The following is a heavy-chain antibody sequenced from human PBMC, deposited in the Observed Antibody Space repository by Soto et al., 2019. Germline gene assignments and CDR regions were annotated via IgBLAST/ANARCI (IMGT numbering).Heavy chain of an antibody. CDR1: GFTFSSYA. Sequence: EVQLLESGGGLVQPGGSLRLSCAASGFTFSSYAMSWVRQAPGKGLEWVSAISGSGGSTYYADSVKGRFTISRDNSKNTLYLQMNSLRAEDTAVYYCAKDDREKEYSSSWCYNYWGQGTLVTVSS. CDR2: ISGSGGST. V-gene: IGHV3-23*01. D-gene: IGHD6-13*01. CDR3: AKDDREKEYSSSWCYNY. J-gene: IGHJ4*02.